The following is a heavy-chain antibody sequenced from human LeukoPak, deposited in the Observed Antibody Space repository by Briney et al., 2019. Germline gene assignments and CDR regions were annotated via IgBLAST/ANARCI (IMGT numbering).Heavy chain of an antibody. V-gene: IGHV1-8*03. D-gene: IGHD1-26*01. J-gene: IGHJ4*02. Sequence: ASVKVSCKASEYTFTSYDINWVRQATGQGLEWMGWMNPDSGNTGYAQKFQGRVTITADESTSTAYMELSSLRSEDTAVYYCAREKELLQFDYWGQGTLVTVSS. CDR3: AREKELLQFDY. CDR1: EYTFTSYD. CDR2: MNPDSGNT.